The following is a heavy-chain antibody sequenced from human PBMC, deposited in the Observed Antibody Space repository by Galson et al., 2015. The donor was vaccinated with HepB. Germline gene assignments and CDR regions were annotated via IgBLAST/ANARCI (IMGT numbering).Heavy chain of an antibody. CDR2: VSASGGIT. J-gene: IGHJ4*02. Sequence: SLRLSCAASGFTFSTYAMTWVRQAPGKGLEWVSTVSASGGITYYADSVKGRFSISRDNSKNTLYLQMNSLRAEDTAVYYCAKDDGDYFGSLPDNWGLGTLVSVSS. CDR1: GFTFSTYA. V-gene: IGHV3-23*01. D-gene: IGHD4-17*01. CDR3: AKDDGDYFGSLPDN.